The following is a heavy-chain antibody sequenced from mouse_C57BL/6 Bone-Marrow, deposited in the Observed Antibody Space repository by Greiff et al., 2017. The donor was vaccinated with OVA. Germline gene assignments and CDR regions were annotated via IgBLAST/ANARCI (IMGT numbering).Heavy chain of an antibody. J-gene: IGHJ3*01. CDR2: ISSGGSYT. Sequence: EVKLVESGGDLVKPGGSLKLSCAASGFTFSSYGMSWVRQTPDKRLEWVANISSGGSYTYYPDSVKGRFTFSRDNAKNTLYRQMSSLKSEDTAMYYCARHHDDAYWGQGTLVTVSA. CDR1: GFTFSSYG. CDR3: ARHHDDAY. V-gene: IGHV5-6*01. D-gene: IGHD2-12*01.